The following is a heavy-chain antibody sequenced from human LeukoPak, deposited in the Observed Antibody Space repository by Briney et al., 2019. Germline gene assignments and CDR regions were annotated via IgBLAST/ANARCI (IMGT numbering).Heavy chain of an antibody. CDR2: IIPILGIA. Sequence: SVKVSCKPSRGTFSSYAISWVRQAPGQGLESMGRIIPILGIANYAQKFQGRVTITADKSTSTAYMKLSSLRSEDTAVYYCARDHHRTTDAFDIWGQGTMVTVSS. D-gene: IGHD1-7*01. CDR3: ARDHHRTTDAFDI. J-gene: IGHJ3*02. CDR1: RGTFSSYA. V-gene: IGHV1-69*10.